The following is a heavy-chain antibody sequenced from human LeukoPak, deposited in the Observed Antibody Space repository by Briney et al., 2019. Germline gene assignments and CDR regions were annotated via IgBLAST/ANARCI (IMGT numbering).Heavy chain of an antibody. Sequence: SETLSLTCTVSGGSISSYYWSWIRQPAGKGLEWIGRIYTSGSTNYNPSLKSRVTMSVDTSKNQFSLKLSSVTAADTAVYYCARLTAAIAGDYYYYMDVWGKGTTVTVSS. D-gene: IGHD2-2*01. V-gene: IGHV4-4*07. CDR3: ARLTAAIAGDYYYYMDV. CDR1: GGSISSYY. CDR2: IYTSGST. J-gene: IGHJ6*03.